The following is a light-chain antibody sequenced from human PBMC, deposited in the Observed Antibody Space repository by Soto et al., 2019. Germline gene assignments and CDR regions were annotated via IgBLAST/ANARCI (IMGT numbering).Light chain of an antibody. Sequence: DIQMTRCPSSLSAAVGDRVTITCREGQGIRDDLGWYQQKPGKAPTRLIYAVSSLQNGVPSRFSGTGSGTEFTLALSSLHPEDFAPYYCQQYETFSGTFGRGTKVDIK. V-gene: IGKV1-17*01. CDR1: QGIRDD. J-gene: IGKJ1*01. CDR3: QQYETFSGT. CDR2: AVS.